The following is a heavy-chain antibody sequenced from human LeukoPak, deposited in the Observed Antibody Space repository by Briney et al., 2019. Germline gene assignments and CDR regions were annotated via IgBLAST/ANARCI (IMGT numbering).Heavy chain of an antibody. CDR1: GGSISSGGYY. Sequence: PSETLSLTCTVSGGSISSGGYYWSWIRQHPGKGLEWIGYIYYSGSTYYNPSLKSRVTISVDTSKNQFSLKLSSVTAADTAVYYCATHSGYYYYYMDVWGKGTTVTASS. CDR2: IYYSGST. J-gene: IGHJ6*03. D-gene: IGHD3-10*01. CDR3: ATHSGYYYYYMDV. V-gene: IGHV4-31*03.